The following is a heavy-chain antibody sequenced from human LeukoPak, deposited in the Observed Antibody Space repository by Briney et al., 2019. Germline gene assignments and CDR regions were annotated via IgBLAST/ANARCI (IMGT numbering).Heavy chain of an antibody. V-gene: IGHV3-74*01. CDR1: GIKFSIYW. CDR3: ASDDGYRSFDY. J-gene: IGHJ4*02. D-gene: IGHD5-24*01. CDR2: INSDGSDT. Sequence: GGSLRLSCAASGIKFSIYWMHWVRQAPGKGLVWVSRINSDGSDTSYADSVKGRFTISRDNAKNTLYLQINSLRAEDTAVYYCASDDGYRSFDYWGQGTLVTVSS.